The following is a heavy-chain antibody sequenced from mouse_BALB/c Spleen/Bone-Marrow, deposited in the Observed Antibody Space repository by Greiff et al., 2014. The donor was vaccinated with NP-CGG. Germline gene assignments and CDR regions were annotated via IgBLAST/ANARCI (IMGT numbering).Heavy chain of an antibody. D-gene: IGHD2-4*01. V-gene: IGHV1-54*01. CDR3: ARAITGAMDY. J-gene: IGHJ4*01. CDR2: INSGSGGT. CDR1: GYAFTNYL. Sequence: VQLQQSGAELVRPGTSVKVSCKGSGYAFTNYLIEWVKQRPGQGLEWIGVINSGSGGTKYNEKFKGKATLTADKSSSTAYTQLSSLTSDDSAVYFCARAITGAMDYWGQGTSVTVSS.